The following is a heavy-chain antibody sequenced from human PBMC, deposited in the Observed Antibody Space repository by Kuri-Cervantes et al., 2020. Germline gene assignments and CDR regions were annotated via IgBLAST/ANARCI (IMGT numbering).Heavy chain of an antibody. CDR1: GGSISSYY. Sequence: SETLSLTCTVSGGSISSYYWSWIRQPPGKGLEWIGYIYYSGSTNYNPSLKSRVTISVDTSKNQFSLKLSSVTAADTAVYYCASLRITMVRGVIGAQYNWFDPWGQGTLVTVSS. J-gene: IGHJ5*02. CDR2: IYYSGST. CDR3: ASLRITMVRGVIGAQYNWFDP. V-gene: IGHV4-59*08. D-gene: IGHD3-10*01.